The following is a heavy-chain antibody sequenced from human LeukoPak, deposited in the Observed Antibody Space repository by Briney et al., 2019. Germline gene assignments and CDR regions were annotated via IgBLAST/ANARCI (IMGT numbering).Heavy chain of an antibody. CDR1: GYTFTGYY. CDR3: ARYAGEQLAQIDY. D-gene: IGHD6-6*01. CDR2: INPNSGGT. J-gene: IGHJ4*02. V-gene: IGHV1-2*02. Sequence: ASVKVSCKASGYTFTGYYMHWVRQAPGQGLEWMGWINPNSGGTNYAQKLKGRVTMTRDTSISTAYMELSRLRSDDTAVYYCARYAGEQLAQIDYWGQGTLVTVSS.